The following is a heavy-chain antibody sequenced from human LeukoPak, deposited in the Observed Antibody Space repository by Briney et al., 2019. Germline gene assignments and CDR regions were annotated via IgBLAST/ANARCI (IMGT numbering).Heavy chain of an antibody. V-gene: IGHV4-59*01. Sequence: SETLSLTCTVSGGSISSYYWSWIRQPPRKGLEWIGYIYYSGSTNSNTSLTSRVTISVDTSKHQFSLKLSSVTAVDAAVYYCVGAHSFRYWGPGTLVTVSS. CDR3: VGAHSFRY. D-gene: IGHD3-16*01. CDR2: IYYSGST. J-gene: IGHJ4*02. CDR1: GGSISSYY.